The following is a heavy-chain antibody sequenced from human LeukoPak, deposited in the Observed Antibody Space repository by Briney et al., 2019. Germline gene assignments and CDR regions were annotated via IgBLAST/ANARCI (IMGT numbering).Heavy chain of an antibody. J-gene: IGHJ4*02. D-gene: IGHD2-2*01. CDR3: AKGGYCSSTSCYALPDY. Sequence: GGSLRLSCAASGFTFSSYGMHWVRQAPGKGLEWVAVIWYDGSNKYYADSVKDRFTISRDNSKNTLYLQMNSLRAEDTAVYYCAKGGYCSSTSCYALPDYWGQGTLVTVSS. V-gene: IGHV3-33*06. CDR2: IWYDGSNK. CDR1: GFTFSSYG.